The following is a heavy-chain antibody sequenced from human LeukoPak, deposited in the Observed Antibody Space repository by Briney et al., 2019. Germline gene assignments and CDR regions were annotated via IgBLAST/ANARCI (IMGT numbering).Heavy chain of an antibody. J-gene: IGHJ6*03. V-gene: IGHV4-61*05. Sequence: SETLSLTCTVSGGSISTSNYYWGWIRQPPGQGLEWIGYIYYSGSTNYNPSLKSRVTISVDTSKNQFSLKLTSVTAADTAVYYCASFYCSGGSCYQYFSYYYMDVWGKGTTVTISS. CDR2: IYYSGST. CDR3: ASFYCSGGSCYQYFSYYYMDV. D-gene: IGHD2-15*01. CDR1: GGSISTSNYY.